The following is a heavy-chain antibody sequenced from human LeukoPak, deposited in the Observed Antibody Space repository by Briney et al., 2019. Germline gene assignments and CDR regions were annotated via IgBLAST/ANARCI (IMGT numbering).Heavy chain of an antibody. CDR1: GFTFSSYA. J-gene: IGHJ4*02. V-gene: IGHV3-30-3*01. CDR2: ISFDGSNK. Sequence: GGSLRLSCAASGFTFSSYAMHWVRQAPGKGPEWVAVISFDGSNKYCADSVKGRFTISRDNSKNTLYLQMNSLRAEDTAVYYCARGEGYYFDYWGQGTLVTVSS. CDR3: ARGEGYYFDY.